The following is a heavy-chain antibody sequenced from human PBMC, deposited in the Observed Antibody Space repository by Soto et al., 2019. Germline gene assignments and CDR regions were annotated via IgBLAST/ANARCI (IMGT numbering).Heavy chain of an antibody. D-gene: IGHD3-9*01. Sequence: EVQLLESGGGLVQPGGSLRLSCAASGFTFSNYAMSWVRQAPGKGLEWVSAIIGSDDSTYYADFVKGRFTISRDNSKNTLYLQMNGLRAEDTALYYCAKAAWLSGGLPGRNWAQGTLVPVSS. CDR2: IIGSDDST. J-gene: IGHJ4*02. CDR3: AKAAWLSGGLPGRN. V-gene: IGHV3-23*01. CDR1: GFTFSNYA.